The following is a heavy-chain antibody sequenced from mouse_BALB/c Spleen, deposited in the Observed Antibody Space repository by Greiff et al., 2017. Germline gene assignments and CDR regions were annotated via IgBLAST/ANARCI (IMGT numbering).Heavy chain of an antibody. Sequence: EVQGVESGGGLVKPGGSLKLSCAASGFTFSDYYMYWVRQTPEKRLEWVATISDGGSYTYYPDSVKGRFTISRDNAKNNLYLQMSSLKSEDTAMYYCARGRSGSFMDYWGQGTSVTVSS. CDR1: GFTFSDYY. D-gene: IGHD3-1*01. J-gene: IGHJ4*01. CDR2: ISDGGSYT. V-gene: IGHV5-4*02. CDR3: ARGRSGSFMDY.